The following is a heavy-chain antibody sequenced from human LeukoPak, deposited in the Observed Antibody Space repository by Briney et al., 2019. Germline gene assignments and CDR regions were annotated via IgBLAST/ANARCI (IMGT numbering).Heavy chain of an antibody. V-gene: IGHV5-51*01. D-gene: IGHD6-19*01. CDR2: IYPGDSDT. Sequence: GESLKISCKGSGYSFTSYWIGWVRQMPGKGLEWMGIIYPGDSDTRYSPSFQGQVTISADKSISTAYLQWSSLKASDTAMYYCARQSIAVDANYYYYYGMDVWGQGTQVTVSS. J-gene: IGHJ6*02. CDR3: ARQSIAVDANYYYYYGMDV. CDR1: GYSFTSYW.